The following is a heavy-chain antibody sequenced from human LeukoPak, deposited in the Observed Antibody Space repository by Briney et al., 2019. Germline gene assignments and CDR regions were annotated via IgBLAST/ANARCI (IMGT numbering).Heavy chain of an antibody. D-gene: IGHD2-15*01. J-gene: IGHJ4*02. CDR1: GFTFSHFW. CDR2: IKKTGSET. Sequence: GGSRRLSCAASGFTFSHFWMSWVRQAPGKGLEWVAYIKKTGSETYYVDSVKGRFTITRDNTRNSLFLQMYSLRAEDTAVYFCAREDGYCSGGNCYSYFDSWGQGTLVTVSS. CDR3: AREDGYCSGGNCYSYFDS. V-gene: IGHV3-7*01.